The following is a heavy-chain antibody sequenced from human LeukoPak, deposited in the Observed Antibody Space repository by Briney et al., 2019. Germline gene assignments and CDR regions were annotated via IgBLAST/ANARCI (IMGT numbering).Heavy chain of an antibody. V-gene: IGHV4-59*11. CDR2: IYHNGLT. CDR1: GVSISTHY. CDR3: ARRYYMDV. Sequence: SETLSLTCNVSGVSISTHYWSCIRQSPGKGLEWIGYIYHNGLTNYNPSLKSRVTMSVDTSKNQFSLKLSSVTAADTAVYYCARRYYMDVWGKGTTVTISS. J-gene: IGHJ6*03.